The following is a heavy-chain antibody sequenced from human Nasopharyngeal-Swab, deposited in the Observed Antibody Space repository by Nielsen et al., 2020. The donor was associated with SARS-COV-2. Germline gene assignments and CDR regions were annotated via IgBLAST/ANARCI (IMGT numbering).Heavy chain of an antibody. CDR1: GGSISSGGYY. Sequence: LRLSCTVSGGSISSGGYYWSWIRQHPGKGLEWIGYIYYRGSTYYNPSLKSRVTISVDTSQTQFSLNLSSVTAADTAVYYCARVSGTNYSYGMDVWGQGTTVTVSS. CDR3: ARVSGTNYSYGMDV. J-gene: IGHJ6*02. V-gene: IGHV4-31*03. CDR2: IYYRGST. D-gene: IGHD1-7*01.